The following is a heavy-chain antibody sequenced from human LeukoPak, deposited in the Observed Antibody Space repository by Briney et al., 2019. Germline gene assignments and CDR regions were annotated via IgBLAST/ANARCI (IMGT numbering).Heavy chain of an antibody. Sequence: SVKVSCKASGGTFSSYAISWVRQAPGQGLEWMGGIIPIFGTANYAQKFQGRVTITRDTSASTAYMELSSLRSEDTAVYYCAREDTMVRGVFQHWGQGTLVTVSS. D-gene: IGHD3-10*01. J-gene: IGHJ1*01. CDR1: GGTFSSYA. CDR2: IIPIFGTA. CDR3: AREDTMVRGVFQH. V-gene: IGHV1-69*05.